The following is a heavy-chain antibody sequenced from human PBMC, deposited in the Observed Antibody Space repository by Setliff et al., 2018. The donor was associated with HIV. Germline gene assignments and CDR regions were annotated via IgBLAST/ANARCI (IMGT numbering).Heavy chain of an antibody. CDR2: IYHSGRT. CDR3: ARESAAMGLDN. Sequence: SETLSLTCSVSGASISSNSYYWGWIRQPPGKGLEWVGSIYHSGRTNYNPSLESRVTISVDTSKNQFSLNLNSVTAADTAVYYCARESAAMGLDNWGPGTLVTVSS. V-gene: IGHV4-39*07. D-gene: IGHD5-18*01. CDR1: GASISSNSYY. J-gene: IGHJ4*02.